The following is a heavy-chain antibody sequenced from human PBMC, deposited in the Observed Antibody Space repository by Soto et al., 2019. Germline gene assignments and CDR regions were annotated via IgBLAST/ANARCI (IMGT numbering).Heavy chain of an antibody. CDR3: AKALMIVVVIEAFDI. D-gene: IGHD3-22*01. V-gene: IGHV3-23*01. Sequence: AGGSLTLSCSASGFTFGTYAMSWVRQAPCKGLEWVSAISGSGGSTYYADSVKGRFTISRDNSKNTLYLQMNSLRAEDTAVYYCAKALMIVVVIEAFDIWGQGTMVTVSS. J-gene: IGHJ3*02. CDR2: ISGSGGST. CDR1: GFTFGTYA.